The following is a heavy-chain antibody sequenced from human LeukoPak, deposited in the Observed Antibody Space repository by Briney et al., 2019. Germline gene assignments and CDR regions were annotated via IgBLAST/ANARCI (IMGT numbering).Heavy chain of an antibody. CDR2: INHSGST. Sequence: SETLSLTCAVYGGSFSGYYWSWIRQPPGKGLEWIGEINHSGSTNYNPSRKSRVTISVDTSKNQFSLKLSSVTAADTAVYYCASQGYSSRLFDYWGQGTLVTVSS. D-gene: IGHD6-19*01. CDR1: GGSFSGYY. CDR3: ASQGYSSRLFDY. J-gene: IGHJ4*02. V-gene: IGHV4-34*01.